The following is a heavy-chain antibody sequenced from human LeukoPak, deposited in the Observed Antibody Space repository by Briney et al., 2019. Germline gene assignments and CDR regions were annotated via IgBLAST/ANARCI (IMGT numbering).Heavy chain of an antibody. Sequence: PGGSLRLSCAASGFTFSGSAMHWVRQASGKGLEWVGRVRSKANSYATAYAASVKGRFTISRDDSKNTAYLQMNSLKTEDTAVYYCTSFYYYDSSGYIPWDAFDIWGQGTMVTVSS. CDR3: TSFYYYDSSGYIPWDAFDI. D-gene: IGHD3-22*01. CDR1: GFTFSGSA. CDR2: VRSKANSYAT. V-gene: IGHV3-73*01. J-gene: IGHJ3*02.